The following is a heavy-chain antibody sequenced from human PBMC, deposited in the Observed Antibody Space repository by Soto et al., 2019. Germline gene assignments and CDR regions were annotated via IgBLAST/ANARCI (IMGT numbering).Heavy chain of an antibody. J-gene: IGHJ4*02. Sequence: QITLKESGPTLVKPTQTLTLTCTFSGFSLSSTRMAVGWIRQPPGKALECLALIYWDDDKRYSPFLKSRLTITKDTSKNQVVLTMSTMDPVDTARYYCAHIVVAGLGYYFDYWGQGTLVTVSS. CDR3: AHIVVAGLGYYFDY. D-gene: IGHD6-19*01. CDR1: GFSLSSTRMA. CDR2: IYWDDDK. V-gene: IGHV2-5*02.